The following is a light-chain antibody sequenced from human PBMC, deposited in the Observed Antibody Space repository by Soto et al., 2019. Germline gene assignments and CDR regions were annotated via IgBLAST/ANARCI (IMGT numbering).Light chain of an antibody. Sequence: AIPMTQSPSSLSASVGDRVTITCRASQGISSALAWYQQKPGIAPKLLIYDVSSLETGAPSRFSGSGSGTDFTLTISSLKPEDFATYYCQQFNSYPLTFGGGTRVEIK. CDR2: DVS. V-gene: IGKV1-13*02. J-gene: IGKJ4*01. CDR3: QQFNSYPLT. CDR1: QGISSA.